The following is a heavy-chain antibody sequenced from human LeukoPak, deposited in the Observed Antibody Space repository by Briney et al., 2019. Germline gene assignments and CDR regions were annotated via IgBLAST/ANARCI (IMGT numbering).Heavy chain of an antibody. D-gene: IGHD6-6*01. CDR2: INPNSGGT. V-gene: IGHV1-2*02. CDR3: ARDQGIATRPPLYYMDV. J-gene: IGHJ6*03. Sequence: ASVKVSCKASGYTFTGYYMHWVRQAPGQGLEWMGWINPNSGGTNYAQKFQGRVTMTRDTSISTAYMELSRLRSDDTAVYYCARDQGIATRPPLYYMDVWGKGTTVTVSS. CDR1: GYTFTGYY.